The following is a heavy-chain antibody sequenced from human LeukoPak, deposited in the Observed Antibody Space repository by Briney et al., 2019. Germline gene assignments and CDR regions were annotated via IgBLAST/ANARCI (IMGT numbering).Heavy chain of an antibody. CDR2: INHSGST. Sequence: SETLSLTCAVYGGSFSVYYWSWIRQPPGKGLEWIGEINHSGSTNYNPSLKSRVTISVDTSKNQFSLKLSSVTAADTAVYYCARGRYSSSSQGSAHFDYWGQGTLVTVSS. J-gene: IGHJ4*02. CDR1: GGSFSVYY. CDR3: ARGRYSSSSQGSAHFDY. V-gene: IGHV4-34*01. D-gene: IGHD6-6*01.